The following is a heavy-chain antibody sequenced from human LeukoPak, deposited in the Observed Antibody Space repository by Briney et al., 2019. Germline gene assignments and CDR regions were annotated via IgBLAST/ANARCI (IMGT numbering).Heavy chain of an antibody. CDR3: ARMGEMGKIMD. Sequence: KTSETLSLTCTVSGGSIRAYYWSWIRQPPGKGLEWIGYFSYSGSTNYNPSLKSRVTISIDTSKSQFSLNLSSVTAAGTAVYYCARMGEMGKIMDWGQGTLVTVSS. V-gene: IGHV4-59*01. CDR1: GGSIRAYY. CDR2: FSYSGST. J-gene: IGHJ4*02. D-gene: IGHD3-16*01.